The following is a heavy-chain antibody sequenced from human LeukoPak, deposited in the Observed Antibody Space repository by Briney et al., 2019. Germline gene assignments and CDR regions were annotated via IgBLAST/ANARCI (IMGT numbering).Heavy chain of an antibody. D-gene: IGHD6-13*01. CDR1: GGSISSSSYY. J-gene: IGHJ6*03. CDR3: ARGLSSRPRTQYYYYMDV. Sequence: PSETLSLTCAVSGGSISSSSYYWGWIRQPPGKGLEWLGSIYYSGSTYYNPSLKSRVTISVDTSKNQFSLKLSSVTAADTAVYYCARGLSSRPRTQYYYYMDVWGKGTTVTVSS. CDR2: IYYSGST. V-gene: IGHV4-39*01.